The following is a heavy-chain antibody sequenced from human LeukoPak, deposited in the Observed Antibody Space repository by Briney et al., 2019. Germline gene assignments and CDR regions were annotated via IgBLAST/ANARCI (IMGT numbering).Heavy chain of an antibody. CDR1: GYSVTSYW. D-gene: IGHD1-26*01. J-gene: IGHJ4*02. CDR2: IYPGDSDT. CDR3: ARRPHMVGAQFVY. Sequence: GESLNISCKGSGYSVTSYWIGWVRQMPGKGLEWMGIIYPGDSDTRYSPSFQGQVTISADKSISTAYLQWSSLKASDTAMYYCARRPHMVGAQFVYWGQGSLVTVSS. V-gene: IGHV5-51*01.